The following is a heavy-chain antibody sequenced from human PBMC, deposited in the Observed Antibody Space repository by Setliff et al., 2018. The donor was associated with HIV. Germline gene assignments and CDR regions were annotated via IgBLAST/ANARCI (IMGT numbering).Heavy chain of an antibody. CDR1: GYTFTNYY. CDR2: INPSRGSA. V-gene: IGHV1-46*01. D-gene: IGHD3-9*01. Sequence: ASVKVSCKASGYTFTNYYIHWVRQAPGQGLEWMGVINPSRGSASYPQNFQGRVTMTRDTSTSTVYMELSSLRSEYTAVYYCARHYFDILTGYYNRAFDIWGQGTMVTVSS. J-gene: IGHJ3*02. CDR3: ARHYFDILTGYYNRAFDI.